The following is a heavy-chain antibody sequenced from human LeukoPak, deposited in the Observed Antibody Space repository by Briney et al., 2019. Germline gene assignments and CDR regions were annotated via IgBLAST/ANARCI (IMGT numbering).Heavy chain of an antibody. CDR2: ISYNGRT. Sequence: SETLSLTCSVSGGSISTNGYYWGWVRQPPGKGLQWIASISYNGRTSYNPSLKSRVTISVDTSKNQFSLKLTSMTAADTAMYYCAKGVDYWGQGTLVTVSS. J-gene: IGHJ4*02. CDR3: AKGVDY. CDR1: GGSISTNGYY. V-gene: IGHV4-39*07.